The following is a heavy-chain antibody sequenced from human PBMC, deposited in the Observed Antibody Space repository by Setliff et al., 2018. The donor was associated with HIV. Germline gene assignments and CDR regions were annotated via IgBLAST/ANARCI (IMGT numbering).Heavy chain of an antibody. V-gene: IGHV3-30*02. CDR1: GFTFSNSW. CDR3: ARDLASPDYSSGCPGY. J-gene: IGHJ4*02. CDR2: IRYDGSNI. D-gene: IGHD6-19*01. Sequence: GGSLRLSCAASGFTFSNSWMHWVRQAPGKGLEWVAFIRYDGSNIYYADSVRGRFAISRDNFKNTVYLQVHSLRIEDTAVYYCARDLASPDYSSGCPGYWGQGTLVTVSS.